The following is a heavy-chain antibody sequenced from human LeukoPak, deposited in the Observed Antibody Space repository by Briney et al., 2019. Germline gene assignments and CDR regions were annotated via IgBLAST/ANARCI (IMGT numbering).Heavy chain of an antibody. CDR2: INPSGGGT. D-gene: IGHD6-13*01. Sequence: ASVTVSCKASGYTFTSYYMHWVRQAPGQGLEWMGIINPSGGGTTYAQKFQGGFTMTRDTSTSTVYMELRSLKSEDTAVYYCARSGGPSTWYHLYDYWSQGTLVTVSS. CDR3: ARSGGPSTWYHLYDY. V-gene: IGHV1-46*01. CDR1: GYTFTSYY. J-gene: IGHJ4*02.